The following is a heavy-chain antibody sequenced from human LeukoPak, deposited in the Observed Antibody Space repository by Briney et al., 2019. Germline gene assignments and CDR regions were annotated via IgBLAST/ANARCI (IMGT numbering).Heavy chain of an antibody. J-gene: IGHJ6*02. CDR1: GGSFSGYY. V-gene: IGHV4-34*01. CDR3: AGPPQYYYYGMDV. Sequence: PSETLSLTCAVYGGSFSGYYWSWIRQPPGKGLEWIGEINHSGSTNYNPSLKSRVTISVDTSKNQFSLKLSSVTAADTAVCYCAGPPQYYYYGMDVWGQGTTVTVSS. CDR2: INHSGST.